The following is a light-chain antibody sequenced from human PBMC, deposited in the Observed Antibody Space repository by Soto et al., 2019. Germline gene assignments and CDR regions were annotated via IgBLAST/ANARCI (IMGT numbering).Light chain of an antibody. J-gene: IGKJ3*01. V-gene: IGKV3-20*01. CDR1: QSVSGSF. Sequence: EIVLTQSPGTLSLSPGERATLSCRASQSVSGSFLAWYQQKPGQAPRLLIYGASNRAAGIPDRFSGSESGTDFTLTISGLEPEDFAVYYCQQYGASPLPFGPGNTVDIK. CDR3: QQYGASPLP. CDR2: GAS.